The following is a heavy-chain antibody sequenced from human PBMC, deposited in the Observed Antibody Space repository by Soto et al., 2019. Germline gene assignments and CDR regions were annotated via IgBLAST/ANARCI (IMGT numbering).Heavy chain of an antibody. V-gene: IGHV3-30-3*01. Sequence: GGSLRLSCAASGFTFSSYAMRWVRQAPGKGMEGVAVISYDGSNKYYADSVKGRFTISRENSKNWLDLQLNSLSAEDTAVYDSAREGSGGYTRGSYPSFDDWGQGTLVTVSS. CDR1: GFTFSSYA. CDR2: ISYDGSNK. D-gene: IGHD6-19*01. CDR3: AREGSGGYTRGSYPSFDD. J-gene: IGHJ4*02.